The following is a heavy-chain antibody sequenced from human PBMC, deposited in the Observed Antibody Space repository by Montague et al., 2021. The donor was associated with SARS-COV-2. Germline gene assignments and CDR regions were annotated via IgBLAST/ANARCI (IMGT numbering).Heavy chain of an antibody. CDR1: GFKFDDYT. CDR2: ISWDGTTS. CDR3: AQGIGDSRSLLEF. D-gene: IGHD3-10*01. Sequence: SLRLSCAASGFKFDDYTMHWVRQVPGKGLQWVSLISWDGTTSHYAESVEGRFTISRDNSISSLCLQMSSLRNDDTGLYYCAQGIGDSRSLLEFWGQGTLLTVSS. V-gene: IGHV3-43*01. J-gene: IGHJ4*02.